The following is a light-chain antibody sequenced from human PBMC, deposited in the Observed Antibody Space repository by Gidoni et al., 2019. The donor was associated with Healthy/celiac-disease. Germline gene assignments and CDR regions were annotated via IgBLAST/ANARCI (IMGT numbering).Light chain of an antibody. CDR3: QTWGTGPVV. Sequence: QLVLTQSPSASASLGASVKLTCTPSSGHSSYAIARHQQQPEKGPRYLMKLNSDGSHSKGDGIPDRFSGSSSGAERYLTISSLQSEDEADYYCQTWGTGPVVFGGGTKLTVL. CDR1: SGHSSYA. J-gene: IGLJ2*01. CDR2: LNSDGSH. V-gene: IGLV4-69*01.